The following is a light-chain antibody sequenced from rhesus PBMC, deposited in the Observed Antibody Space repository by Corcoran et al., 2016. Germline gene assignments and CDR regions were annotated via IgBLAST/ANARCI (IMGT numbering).Light chain of an antibody. V-gene: IGKV1-25*01. J-gene: IGKJ4*01. CDR2: RAS. CDR3: QQHNSYPLT. Sequence: DIQMTQSPSSLSASVGDTVTITCRASQGISSYLVWYQQKPGKAPKLLSYRASTLQSGVPSRVSGSGSGTDFTLTISTLQPEDFATYYCQQHNSYPLTFGGGTKVEIK. CDR1: QGISSY.